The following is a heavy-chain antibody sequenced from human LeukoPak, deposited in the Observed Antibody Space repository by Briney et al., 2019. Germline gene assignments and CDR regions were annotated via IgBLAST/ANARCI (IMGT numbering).Heavy chain of an antibody. J-gene: IGHJ4*02. CDR2: ISACSGNT. CDR3: ARGRRLEKLDY. D-gene: IGHD3-22*01. Sequence: ASVKVSCKTSGYSFTSYGINWVRQAPGQGLEWMGWISACSGNTNYAQKLQGRVTMTTDTSTSTGYMELRSLRSDDTAVYYCARGRRLEKLDYWGQGTLVTVSS. V-gene: IGHV1-18*01. CDR1: GYSFTSYG.